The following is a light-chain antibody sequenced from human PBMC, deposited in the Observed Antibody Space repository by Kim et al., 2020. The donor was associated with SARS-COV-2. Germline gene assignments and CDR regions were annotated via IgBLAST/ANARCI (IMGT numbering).Light chain of an antibody. J-gene: IGLJ3*02. CDR1: NIGIKS. CDR3: QVWDSSSDHPV. CDR2: YDS. V-gene: IGLV3-21*04. Sequence: APGKTARITCGGNNIGIKSVHWYQQKPGHAPVLVIYYDSDRPSGIPERFSGSNSGNTATLTISRVEAGDEADYYCQVWDSSSDHPVFGGGTKVTVL.